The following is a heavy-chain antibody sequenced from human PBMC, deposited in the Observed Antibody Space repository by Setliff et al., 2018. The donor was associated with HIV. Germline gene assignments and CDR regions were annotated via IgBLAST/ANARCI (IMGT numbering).Heavy chain of an antibody. V-gene: IGHV4-34*01. CDR3: ARAVSSFTAVDTFYYYYYMDV. J-gene: IGHJ6*03. CDR1: GGSFSGYY. CDR2: INHSGST. Sequence: SETLSLTCAVYGGSFSGYYWSWIRQPPGKGLEWIGEINHSGSTNYNMSLWSRVTISLDASRNQFSLKLSSVTAADTAVYYCARAVSSFTAVDTFYYYYYMDVWGKGTTVTVSS. D-gene: IGHD5-18*01.